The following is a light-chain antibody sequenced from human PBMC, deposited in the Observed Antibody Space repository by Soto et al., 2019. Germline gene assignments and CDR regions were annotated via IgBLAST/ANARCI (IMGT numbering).Light chain of an antibody. Sequence: QSVLTQSPSASASLGASVKLTCTLSSGHSSNAIAWHQQQPEKGPRYLMKVNSDGSHSKGDGIPDRFSGSSSGAERYLTVSSLQSEDEADYYCQTWGTGFHVFGAGTKVTVL. CDR1: SGHSSNA. CDR2: VNSDGSH. CDR3: QTWGTGFHV. V-gene: IGLV4-69*02. J-gene: IGLJ1*01.